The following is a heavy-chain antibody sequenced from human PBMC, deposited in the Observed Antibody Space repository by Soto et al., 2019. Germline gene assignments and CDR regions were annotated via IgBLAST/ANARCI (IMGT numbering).Heavy chain of an antibody. CDR2: INQDESER. CDR1: GFSFSSYY. CDR3: TRVRGIGGLGYFRY. V-gene: IGHV3-7*01. J-gene: IGHJ1*01. Sequence: DVQLVESGGGLVQAGGSLTLSCAASGFSFSSYYMTWIRQAPGKGLEWVANINQDESERYYVDSVKGRVTISRDNAKNSLSLQMNSLRAEDTAVYYCTRVRGIGGLGYFRYWGQGALVIVSS. D-gene: IGHD3-16*01.